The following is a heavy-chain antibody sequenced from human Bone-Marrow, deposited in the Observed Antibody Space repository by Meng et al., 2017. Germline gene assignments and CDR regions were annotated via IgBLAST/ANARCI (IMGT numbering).Heavy chain of an antibody. Sequence: GGSLRLSCAASGFTFSSYSMNWVRQAPGKGLEWVISISSSSSYIYYADSVKGRFTISKDNAKNSLYLQMNRLGAEDTAVCYCARDGTTRMDYWGQGTLVTVSS. D-gene: IGHD2-15*01. CDR2: ISSSSSYI. CDR1: GFTFSSYS. J-gene: IGHJ4*02. CDR3: ARDGTTRMDY. V-gene: IGHV3-21*01.